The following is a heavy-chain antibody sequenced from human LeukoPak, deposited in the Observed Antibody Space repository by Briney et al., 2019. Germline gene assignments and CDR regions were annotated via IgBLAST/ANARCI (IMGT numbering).Heavy chain of an antibody. J-gene: IGHJ4*02. V-gene: IGHV4-34*01. D-gene: IGHD5-24*01. CDR2: INHSGGT. CDR1: GGSLSGYY. Sequence: SETLSLTCAVYGGSLSGYYWSWIRQPPGKGLEWIGEINHSGGTNYNPSLKTRVNISVDTSKSQFSLKLSSVTAADTAIYYCARGSRWTRKYYFDFWGQGTLVTVSS. CDR3: ARGSRWTRKYYFDF.